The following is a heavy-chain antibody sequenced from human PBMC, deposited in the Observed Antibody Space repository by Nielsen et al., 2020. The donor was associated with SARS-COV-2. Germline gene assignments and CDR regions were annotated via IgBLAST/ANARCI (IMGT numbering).Heavy chain of an antibody. CDR2: IYHSGST. CDR3: ARESLYSSSWSGFVY. D-gene: IGHD6-13*01. Sequence: SETLSLTCAVSGGSISSSNWWSWVRQPPGKGLEWIGEIYHSGSTNYNPSLKSRVTISVDKSKNQFSLKLSSVTAADTAVYYCARESLYSSSWSGFVYWGQGTLVTVSS. J-gene: IGHJ4*02. V-gene: IGHV4-4*02. CDR1: GGSISSSNW.